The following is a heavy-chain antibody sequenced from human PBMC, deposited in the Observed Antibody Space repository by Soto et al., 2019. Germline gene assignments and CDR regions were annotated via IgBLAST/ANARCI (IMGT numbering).Heavy chain of an antibody. V-gene: IGHV4-59*08. D-gene: IGHD3-3*01. Sequence: PSETLSLTCTVSGGSISSYYWSWIRQPPGKGLEWIWYIYYSGSTNYNPSLKSRVTISVDTSKNQFSLKLSSVTAADTAVYYCTTGLTIFGVVISSGDYWGQGILVTVSS. CDR1: GGSISSYY. CDR3: TTGLTIFGVVISSGDY. J-gene: IGHJ4*02. CDR2: IYYSGST.